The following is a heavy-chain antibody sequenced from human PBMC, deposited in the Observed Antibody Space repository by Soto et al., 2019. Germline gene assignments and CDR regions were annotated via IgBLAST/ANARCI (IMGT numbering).Heavy chain of an antibody. J-gene: IGHJ5*02. CDR2: IIPIFGTA. V-gene: IGHV1-69*13. D-gene: IGHD5-18*01. Sequence: SVKVSCKASGGTFSSYAISWVRQAPGQGLEWVGGIIPIFGTANYAQKFQGRVTITADESTSTAYMELSSLRSEDTAVYYCARDRYSYARGFDPWGQGTLVTVSS. CDR3: ARDRYSYARGFDP. CDR1: GGTFSSYA.